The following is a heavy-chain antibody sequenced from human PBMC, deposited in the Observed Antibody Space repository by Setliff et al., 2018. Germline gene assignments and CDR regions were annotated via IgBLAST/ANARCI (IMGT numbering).Heavy chain of an antibody. CDR1: GGTFSNHA. D-gene: IGHD6-13*01. CDR3: ARTKMDVVAAAAKYTSLDV. V-gene: IGHV1-69*10. J-gene: IGHJ6*02. CDR2: IIPLLETS. Sequence: GASVKVSCKVAGGTFSNHAISWVRQAPGQGLEWMGGIIPLLETSKYAQKFQGRVTITADQTTNTAHMEVSSLRSEDTAVYYRARTKMDVVAAAAKYTSLDVWGQGTSVTVSS.